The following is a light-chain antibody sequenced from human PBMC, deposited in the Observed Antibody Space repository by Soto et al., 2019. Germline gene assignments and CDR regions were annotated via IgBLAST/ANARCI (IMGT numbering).Light chain of an antibody. Sequence: QAVVTQPPSASGTPGQRVTISCSGSSSNIGSNTVNWYQQLPGTAPKLLIYSNNQRPSGVPDRFSGSKSGTSASLASSGLQSEDEADYYCAAWDDSLNGPYVFGTGTKLTVL. V-gene: IGLV1-44*01. CDR3: AAWDDSLNGPYV. J-gene: IGLJ1*01. CDR2: SNN. CDR1: SSNIGSNT.